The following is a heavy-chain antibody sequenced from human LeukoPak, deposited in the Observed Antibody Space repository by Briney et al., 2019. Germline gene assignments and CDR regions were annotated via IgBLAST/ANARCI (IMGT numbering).Heavy chain of an antibody. CDR1: GFTFKDAW. Sequence: GGSLRLSCAASGFTFKDAWMSWVRQAPGKGLEWVSAISGSGGSTYYADSVKGRFTISRDNSKNTLYLQMNSLRADDTAIYYCARAGELRYMDVWGKGTAVTVSS. J-gene: IGHJ6*03. CDR2: ISGSGGST. CDR3: ARAGELRYMDV. V-gene: IGHV3-23*01. D-gene: IGHD3-16*01.